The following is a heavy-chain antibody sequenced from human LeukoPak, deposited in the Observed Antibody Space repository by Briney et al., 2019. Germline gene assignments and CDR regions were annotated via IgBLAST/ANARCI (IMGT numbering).Heavy chain of an antibody. CDR2: IRSKANSYAT. CDR3: TRHERDWNDLFGANAFDI. Sequence: GGSLRLSCAASGFTFSGSAMHWVRQASGKGLEWVGRIRSKANSYATAYAASVKGRFTISSDDSKNTAYLQMNSLKTEDTAVYYCTRHERDWNDLFGANAFDIWGQGTMVTVSS. CDR1: GFTFSGSA. V-gene: IGHV3-73*01. J-gene: IGHJ3*02. D-gene: IGHD1-1*01.